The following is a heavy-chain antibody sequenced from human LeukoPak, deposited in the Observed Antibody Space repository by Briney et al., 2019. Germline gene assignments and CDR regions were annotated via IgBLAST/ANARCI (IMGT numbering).Heavy chain of an antibody. Sequence: GGSLRLSCAASGFTFSSYDMNWVRQVPGRGLEWLALISYDGSIKYYADSVKGRFTISRDNSKNTFYLQLNTLRAEDTAVYYCARVGWGLYDSSGYVDYWGQGTLVTVSS. CDR1: GFTFSSYD. D-gene: IGHD3-22*01. J-gene: IGHJ4*02. CDR3: ARVGWGLYDSSGYVDY. V-gene: IGHV3-30*04. CDR2: ISYDGSIK.